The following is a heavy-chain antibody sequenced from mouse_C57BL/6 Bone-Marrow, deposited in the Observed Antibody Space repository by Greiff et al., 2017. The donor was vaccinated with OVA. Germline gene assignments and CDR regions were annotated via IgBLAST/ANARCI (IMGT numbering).Heavy chain of an antibody. CDR2: INPGSGGT. D-gene: IGHD2-1*01. CDR1: GYAFTNYL. Sequence: QVHVKQSGAELVRPGTSVKVSCKASGYAFTNYLIEWVKQRPGQGLEWIGVINPGSGGTNYNEKFKGKATLTADKSSSTAYMQLSSLTSEDSAVYFCARHYYGIPYAMDYWGQGTSVTVSS. CDR3: ARHYYGIPYAMDY. J-gene: IGHJ4*01. V-gene: IGHV1-54*01.